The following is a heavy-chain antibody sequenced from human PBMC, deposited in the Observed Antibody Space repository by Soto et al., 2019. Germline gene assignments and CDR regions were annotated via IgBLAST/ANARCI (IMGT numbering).Heavy chain of an antibody. Sequence: GGSLRLSCAASGFTFSSYSMNWVRQAPGKGLEWVSSISSSSSYIYYADSVKGRFTISRDNAKNSLYLQMNSLRAEDTAVYYCARAYYVDTAMADYYYYGMDVWGQGTTVTVSS. CDR3: ARAYYVDTAMADYYYYGMDV. J-gene: IGHJ6*02. V-gene: IGHV3-21*01. CDR2: ISSSSSYI. D-gene: IGHD5-18*01. CDR1: GFTFSSYS.